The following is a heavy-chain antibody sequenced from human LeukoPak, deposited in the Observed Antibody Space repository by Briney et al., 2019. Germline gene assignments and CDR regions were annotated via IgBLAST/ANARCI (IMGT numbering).Heavy chain of an antibody. J-gene: IGHJ4*02. CDR2: IIPIFGTA. Sequence: ASVKVSCKASGGTFSSYAISWVRQAPGQGLEWMGRIIPIFGTANYAQKFQGRVTITTDESTSTAYMELSSLRSEDTAVYYCARGLVSLTGYLDYRGQGTLVTVSS. V-gene: IGHV1-69*05. D-gene: IGHD3-9*01. CDR1: GGTFSSYA. CDR3: ARGLVSLTGYLDY.